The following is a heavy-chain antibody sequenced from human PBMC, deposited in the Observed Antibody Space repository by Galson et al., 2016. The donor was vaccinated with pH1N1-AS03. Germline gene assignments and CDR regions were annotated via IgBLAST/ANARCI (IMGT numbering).Heavy chain of an antibody. CDR1: GYTFTGYY. CDR2: INPNSGGT. Sequence: SVKVSCKASGYTFTGYYMHWVRQAPGQGLQWMGWINPNSGGTNYAQKFQGRVTMTRDTSISTAYMELSRLRSDDTAVYYCAITAVADLESDYWGQGTLVTVSS. J-gene: IGHJ4*02. D-gene: IGHD6-19*01. CDR3: AITAVADLESDY. V-gene: IGHV1-2*02.